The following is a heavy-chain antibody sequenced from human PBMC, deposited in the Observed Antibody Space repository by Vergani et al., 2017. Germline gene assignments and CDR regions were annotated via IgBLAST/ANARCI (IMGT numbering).Heavy chain of an antibody. J-gene: IGHJ4*02. CDR2: IIPIFGTA. Sequence: QVQLVQSGAEVKKPGASVKVSCKASGGTFSSYAISWVRQAPGKGLEWMGGIIPIFGTANYAQKFQGRATITADESTSTAYMELSSLRSEDTAVYYCARGSVCSSTSCSIGADYWGQGTLVTVSS. CDR3: ARGSVCSSTSCSIGADY. V-gene: IGHV1-69*01. D-gene: IGHD2-2*01. CDR1: GGTFSSYA.